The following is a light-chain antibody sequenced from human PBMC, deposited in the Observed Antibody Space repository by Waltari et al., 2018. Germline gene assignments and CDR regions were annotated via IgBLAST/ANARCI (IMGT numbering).Light chain of an antibody. Sequence: SSDLAQPPSVSVSPGETATISCSGIKVGQNDVSWYQQKAGQSPVVVMYLDTKRPSGIPDRFSGSNSGNTATLTISGTQAMDEADYHCQTWDGNPVFGGGTKLTVL. CDR3: QTWDGNPV. V-gene: IGLV3-1*01. CDR1: KVGQND. J-gene: IGLJ2*01. CDR2: LDT.